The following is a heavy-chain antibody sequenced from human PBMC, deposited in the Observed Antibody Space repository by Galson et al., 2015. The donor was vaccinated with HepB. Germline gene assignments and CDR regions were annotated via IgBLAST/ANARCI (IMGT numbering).Heavy chain of an antibody. J-gene: IGHJ5*02. D-gene: IGHD2-2*02. CDR1: GGSISSSSYY. Sequence: SETLSLTCTVSGGSISSSSYYWGWIRQPPGKGLEWIGSIYYSGSTYDNPSLKSRVTISVDTSKNQFSLKLSSVTAADTAVYFCARDIVVVPAAIWSGGSCRNWVDPWGQGTLVTVSS. CDR3: ARDIVVVPAAIWSGGSCRNWVDP. V-gene: IGHV4-39*02. CDR2: IYYSGST.